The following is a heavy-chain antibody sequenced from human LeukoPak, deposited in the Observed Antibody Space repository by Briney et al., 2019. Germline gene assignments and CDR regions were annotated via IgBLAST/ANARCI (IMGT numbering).Heavy chain of an antibody. D-gene: IGHD3-22*01. Sequence: GASVKVSCKASGGTFSSYAISWVRQAPGQGLEWMGRIIPILGIANYAQKFQGRVTITADKSTSTAYMELSSLRSEDTAVYYCARGGPMPTSDRIVVAPFDAFDIWGQGTMVTVSS. V-gene: IGHV1-69*04. CDR2: IIPILGIA. CDR3: ARGGPMPTSDRIVVAPFDAFDI. CDR1: GGTFSSYA. J-gene: IGHJ3*02.